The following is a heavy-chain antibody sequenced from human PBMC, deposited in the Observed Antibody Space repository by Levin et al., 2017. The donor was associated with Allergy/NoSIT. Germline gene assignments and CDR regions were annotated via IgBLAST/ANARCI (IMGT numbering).Heavy chain of an antibody. Sequence: ASVKVSCKAAGYTFTNHYMHWVRQAPGQGLEWMGWVNCNSGDTHYAQKFQDRVTMTRDTSITTAYIEVSSLRFDDTALYFCARNDYGDYVQNFDYWGQGTLVTVSS. J-gene: IGHJ4*02. CDR2: VNCNSGDT. D-gene: IGHD4-17*01. V-gene: IGHV1-2*02. CDR3: ARNDYGDYVQNFDY. CDR1: GYTFTNHY.